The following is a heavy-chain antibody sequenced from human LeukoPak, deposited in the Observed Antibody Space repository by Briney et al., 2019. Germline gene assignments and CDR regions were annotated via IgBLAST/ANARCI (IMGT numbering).Heavy chain of an antibody. Sequence: GGALRLSCAASGCTFSSYAMHWVRQAPGKGLEWVAVISYDGSNKYYADSVKGRFTTSRDNSKNTLYLQMNSLRAEDTAVYYCARDGGAAAGIDYWGQGTLVTVSS. CDR2: ISYDGSNK. J-gene: IGHJ4*02. D-gene: IGHD6-13*01. V-gene: IGHV3-30-3*01. CDR1: GCTFSSYA. CDR3: ARDGGAAAGIDY.